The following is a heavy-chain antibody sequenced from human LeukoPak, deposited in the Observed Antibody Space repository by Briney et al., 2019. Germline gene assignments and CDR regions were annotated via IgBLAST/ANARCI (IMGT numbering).Heavy chain of an antibody. CDR1: GFTFSDYY. D-gene: IGHD3-10*01. Sequence: PGGSLRLSCAASGFTFSDYYMSWIRQAPGKGLEWVSYISSSGSAIYYADSVKGRFTISRDNAKNSLYLQMNSLRAEDTAVYYCARVLRPYYYGSGSFHDYYGMDVWGQGTTVTVSS. CDR3: ARVLRPYYYGSGSFHDYYGMDV. J-gene: IGHJ6*02. V-gene: IGHV3-11*01. CDR2: ISSSGSAI.